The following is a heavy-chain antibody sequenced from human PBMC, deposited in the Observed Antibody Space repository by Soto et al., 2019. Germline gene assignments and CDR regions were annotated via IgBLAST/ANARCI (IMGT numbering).Heavy chain of an antibody. CDR1: GFTFSSYA. D-gene: IGHD1-26*01. CDR2: ISYDGSNK. J-gene: IGHJ4*02. CDR3: ARGGDFYSGSYYPPFDY. Sequence: GGSLRLSCAASGFTFSSYAMHWVRQAPGKGLEWVAVISYDGSNKYYADSVKGRFTISRDNSKNTLYLQMNSLRAEDTAVYYCARGGDFYSGSYYPPFDYWGQGTLVTVSS. V-gene: IGHV3-30-3*01.